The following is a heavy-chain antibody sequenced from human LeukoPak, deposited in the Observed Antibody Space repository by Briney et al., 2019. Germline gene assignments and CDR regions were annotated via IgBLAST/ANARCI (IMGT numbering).Heavy chain of an antibody. J-gene: IGHJ4*02. CDR2: IIPILGIA. CDR3: ARDSTRDYGDYEDY. CDR1: GGTFSSYA. Sequence: SVKVSCKASGGTFSSYAISWVRQAPGQGLEWMGRIIPILGIANYAQKFQGRVTITADKSTSTAYMELSSMRSQDTAVYYCARDSTRDYGDYEDYWGQGTLVTVSS. D-gene: IGHD4-17*01. V-gene: IGHV1-69*04.